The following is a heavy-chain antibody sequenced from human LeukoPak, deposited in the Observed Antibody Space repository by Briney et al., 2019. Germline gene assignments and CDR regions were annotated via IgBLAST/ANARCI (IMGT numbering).Heavy chain of an antibody. D-gene: IGHD6-13*01. J-gene: IGHJ4*02. CDR3: ARDGIAAAGFDY. V-gene: IGHV1-46*01. CDR1: GYTFTSYY. CDR2: INPSGGST. Sequence: ASVKVSCKASGYTFTSYYMHWVRQAPGQGLEWMGIINPSGGSTGYAQKFQGRVTMTRDTSTSTVYMELSSLRSEDTAVYYCARDGIAAAGFDYWGQGTLVTVSS.